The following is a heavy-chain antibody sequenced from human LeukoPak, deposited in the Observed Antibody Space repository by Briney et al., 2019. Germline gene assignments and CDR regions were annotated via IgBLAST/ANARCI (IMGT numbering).Heavy chain of an antibody. J-gene: IGHJ4*02. CDR3: GKGGQSSSWFWVD. CDR2: TKSDGSET. V-gene: IGHV3-7*01. CDR1: GFTFSTYW. D-gene: IGHD6-13*01. Sequence: GGSLRLSCAASGFTFSTYWMTWVRQTPGKGLEWVANTKSDGSETYYVDSVRGRFTISRDNAKNSLYLQMNSLRDDDTAVYYCGKGGQSSSWFWVDWGQGTLVTVSS.